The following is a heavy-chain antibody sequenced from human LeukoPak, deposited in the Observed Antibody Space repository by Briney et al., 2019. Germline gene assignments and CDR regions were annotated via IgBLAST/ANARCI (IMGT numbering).Heavy chain of an antibody. CDR3: ARAKMATNISDFDY. J-gene: IGHJ4*02. CDR1: GGSFSSYY. Sequence: SETLSLTCAVYGGSFSSYYWSWTRQPPGKGLEWIGEINHSGSTNYNPSLKSRVTISVDTSKNQFSLKLSSVTAADTAVYYCARAKMATNISDFDYWGQGTLVTVSS. D-gene: IGHD5-24*01. V-gene: IGHV4-34*01. CDR2: INHSGST.